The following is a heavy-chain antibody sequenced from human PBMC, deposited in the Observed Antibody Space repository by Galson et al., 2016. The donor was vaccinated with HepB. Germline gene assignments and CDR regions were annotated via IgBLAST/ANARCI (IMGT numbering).Heavy chain of an antibody. D-gene: IGHD1-1*01. J-gene: IGHJ4*02. CDR1: GFSISNSHW. Sequence: ETLSLTCAVSGFSISNSHWWGWIRQPPGKGLEWIGYIYYSGATHYNPSLKSRVTISADTSKNQFSLRLTSVTAADTAVYYCARGYNWNQRGYFDYWGQGTLVTVSS. V-gene: IGHV4-28*03. CDR2: IYYSGAT. CDR3: ARGYNWNQRGYFDY.